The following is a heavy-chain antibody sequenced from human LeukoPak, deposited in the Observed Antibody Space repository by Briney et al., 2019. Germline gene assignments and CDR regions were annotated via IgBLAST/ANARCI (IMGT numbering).Heavy chain of an antibody. CDR1: GFTFSSYS. CDR2: VWYDGSNK. J-gene: IGHJ5*02. D-gene: IGHD6-6*01. Sequence: PGGSLRLSCAASGFTFSSYSMNWVRQAPGEGLEWVAVVWYDGSNKYYADSVKGRFTISRDNSKNTLYLQMNSLRAEDTAVYYCARGRFEYSSSWVRFDPWGQGTLVTVSS. CDR3: ARGRFEYSSSWVRFDP. V-gene: IGHV3-33*08.